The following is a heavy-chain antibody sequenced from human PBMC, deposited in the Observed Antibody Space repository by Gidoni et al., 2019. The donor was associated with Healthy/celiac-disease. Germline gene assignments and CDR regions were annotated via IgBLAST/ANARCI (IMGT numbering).Heavy chain of an antibody. CDR1: GGSISSSSYY. V-gene: IGHV4-39*07. CDR3: ARGKDTAMVPYYYGMDV. D-gene: IGHD5-18*01. J-gene: IGHJ6*02. Sequence: QLQLQESGPGLVKPSETLSLTCTVSGGSISSSSYYWGWLRQPPGKGLEWIGSIYYSGSTYYNPSLKSRVTISVDTSKNQFSLKLSAVTAADTAVYYCARGKDTAMVPYYYGMDVWGQGTTVTVSS. CDR2: IYYSGST.